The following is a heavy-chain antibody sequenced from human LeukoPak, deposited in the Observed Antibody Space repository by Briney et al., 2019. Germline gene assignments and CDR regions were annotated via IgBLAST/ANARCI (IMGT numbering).Heavy chain of an antibody. V-gene: IGHV3-9*01. D-gene: IGHD3-10*01. CDR1: GFTFDDYA. CDR3: AKDMAGLWFGIGY. J-gene: IGHJ4*02. Sequence: GGSLRLSCAASGFTFDDYAMHWVRQAPGKGLEWVSGISWNSGSIGYADSVKGRFTISRDNAKNSLYLQMNSLRAEDTALYYCAKDMAGLWFGIGYWGQGTLVTVSS. CDR2: ISWNSGSI.